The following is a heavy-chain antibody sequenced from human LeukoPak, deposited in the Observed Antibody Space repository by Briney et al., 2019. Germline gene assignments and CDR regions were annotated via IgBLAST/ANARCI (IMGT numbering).Heavy chain of an antibody. CDR3: ARVVAVAGTYYYYYMDV. CDR2: IYTSGST. V-gene: IGHV4-61*02. Sequence: SETLSLTCTVSGDSLSSGSSYWSWIRQPAGKGLEWIGRIYTSGSTNYNPSLKSRVTISLDTSKNQFSLKLSSATAADTAVYYCARVVAVAGTYYYYYMDVWGKGTTVTVSS. J-gene: IGHJ6*03. CDR1: GDSLSSGSSY. D-gene: IGHD6-19*01.